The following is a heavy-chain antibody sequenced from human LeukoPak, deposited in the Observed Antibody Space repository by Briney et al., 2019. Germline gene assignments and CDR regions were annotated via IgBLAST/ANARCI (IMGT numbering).Heavy chain of an antibody. CDR2: IDHRGTT. CDR3: AVGITILGVAASFDS. CDR1: GASYNAYY. D-gene: IGHD3-3*01. Sequence: PSETLSLTCAVYGASYNAYYWSWIRPPPGKGLEWIGDIDHRGTTTYNPSLKSRLTISADASKNQFSLKLNSVTDADTAVYYCAVGITILGVAASFDSWGQGNLVIVSS. V-gene: IGHV4-34*01. J-gene: IGHJ4*02.